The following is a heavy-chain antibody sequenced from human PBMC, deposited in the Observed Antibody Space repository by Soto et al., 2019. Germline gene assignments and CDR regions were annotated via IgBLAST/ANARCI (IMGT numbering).Heavy chain of an antibody. CDR3: ARDLSTGYSSSWYGRSSLDY. CDR2: ISAYNGDT. D-gene: IGHD6-13*01. CDR1: GYTFISYG. V-gene: IGHV1-18*01. Sequence: ASVKVSCKASGYTFISYGISWVRQAPGQGLEWMGWISAYNGDTDYEQKLQGRVTMTTDTSTTTAYMELRSLRSDDTAVYYCARDLSTGYSSSWYGRSSLDYWGQGTLVTVSS. J-gene: IGHJ4*02.